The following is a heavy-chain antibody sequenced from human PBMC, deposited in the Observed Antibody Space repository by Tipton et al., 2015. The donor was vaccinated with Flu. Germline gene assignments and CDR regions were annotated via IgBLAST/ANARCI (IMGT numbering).Heavy chain of an antibody. CDR3: ARQEYSNYVSESKNRFDP. D-gene: IGHD4-11*01. CDR1: GYSIATRYY. CDR2: IHRSGNT. V-gene: IGHV4-38-2*01. J-gene: IGHJ5*02. Sequence: TLSLTCSVSGYSIATRYYWGWIRQPPGKGLEWIGNIHRSGNTYHNPSLKSRVTISVDTSKNQFSLKLSSVTAADTAVYYCARQEYSNYVSESKNRFDPWGQGTLVSVSS.